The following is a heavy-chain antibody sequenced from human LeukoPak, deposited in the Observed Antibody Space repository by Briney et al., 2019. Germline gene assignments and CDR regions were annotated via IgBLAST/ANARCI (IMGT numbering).Heavy chain of an antibody. D-gene: IGHD3-3*01. J-gene: IGHJ4*02. Sequence: PSETLSLTCTVSGGSISSYYWSWIRQPPGKGLEWIGYIYYGGSTNYNPSLKSRVTISVDTSKNQFSLKLSSVTAADTAMYYCARGFWSGYYYWDYWGQGTLVTVSS. CDR3: ARGFWSGYYYWDY. CDR2: IYYGGST. CDR1: GGSISSYY. V-gene: IGHV4-59*01.